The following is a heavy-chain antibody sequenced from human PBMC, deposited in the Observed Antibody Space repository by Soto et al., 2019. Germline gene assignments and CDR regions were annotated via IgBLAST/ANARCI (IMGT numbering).Heavy chain of an antibody. CDR1: GFTFSSYA. CDR3: ARGGTDPFDYYYYGMDV. D-gene: IGHD2-15*01. J-gene: IGHJ6*02. Sequence: GGSLRLSCAASGFTFSSYAMHWVRQAPGKGLEWVAVISYDGSNKYYADSVKGRFTISRDNSKNTLYLQMNSLRAEDTAVYYCARGGTDPFDYYYYGMDVWGQGTTVTVSS. V-gene: IGHV3-30-3*01. CDR2: ISYDGSNK.